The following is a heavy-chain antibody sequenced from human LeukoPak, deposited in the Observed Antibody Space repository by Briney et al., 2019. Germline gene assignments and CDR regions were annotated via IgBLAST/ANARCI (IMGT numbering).Heavy chain of an antibody. CDR2: ISSSSSTI. Sequence: RGGSLRLSCAASGFTFSTYSMNWVRQAPGKGLEWVSYISSSSSTIYYADSVKGRFTISRDNAKNSLYLQMNSLGAEDTAVYYCARGSTYYDSSGQVPFDYWGQGTLVTVSS. CDR1: GFTFSTYS. J-gene: IGHJ4*02. V-gene: IGHV3-48*01. CDR3: ARGSTYYDSSGQVPFDY. D-gene: IGHD3-22*01.